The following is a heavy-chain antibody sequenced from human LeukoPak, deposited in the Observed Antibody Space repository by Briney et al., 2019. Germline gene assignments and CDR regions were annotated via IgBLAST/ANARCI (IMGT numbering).Heavy chain of an antibody. Sequence: SETLSLTCTVSGGSISGFYWAWIRQPAGRGLEWIGRVHSGGSTNYNPSLQGRLTISVDTSKSQFSLKLNSVTAADTAAYYCARDSPDGYTHGHRYYYLDLWATGTTVTVS. CDR1: GGSISGFY. CDR3: ARDSPDGYTHGHRYYYLDL. V-gene: IGHV4-4*07. D-gene: IGHD5-18*01. J-gene: IGHJ6*03. CDR2: VHSGGST.